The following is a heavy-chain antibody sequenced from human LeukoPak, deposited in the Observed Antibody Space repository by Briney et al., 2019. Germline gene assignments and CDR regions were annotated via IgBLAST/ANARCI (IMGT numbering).Heavy chain of an antibody. J-gene: IGHJ4*02. CDR2: ISGSGGST. CDR3: AKGARMVVAASRYDY. V-gene: IGHV3-23*01. Sequence: GGSLRLSCAASGFTFSSYAMSWVRQAPGKGREWVSAISGSGGSTYYADSVKGRFTISRDNSKNTLYLQMNSLRAEDTAVYYCAKGARMVVAASRYDYWGQGTLVTVSS. CDR1: GFTFSSYA. D-gene: IGHD2-15*01.